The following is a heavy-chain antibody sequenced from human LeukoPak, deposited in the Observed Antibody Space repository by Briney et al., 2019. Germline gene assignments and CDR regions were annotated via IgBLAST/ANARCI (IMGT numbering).Heavy chain of an antibody. CDR3: ARDGVGDSSGYYLEYFDY. V-gene: IGHV3-74*01. CDR1: GFTFSSYW. Sequence: GGSLRLSCAASGFTFSSYWMHWVRQAPGKGLVWVSRISSDGSSTTYADSVKGRFTISRDNAKNTLYLQMNSLRAEDTAVYYCARDGVGDSSGYYLEYFDYWGQGTLVTVSS. D-gene: IGHD3-22*01. CDR2: ISSDGSST. J-gene: IGHJ4*02.